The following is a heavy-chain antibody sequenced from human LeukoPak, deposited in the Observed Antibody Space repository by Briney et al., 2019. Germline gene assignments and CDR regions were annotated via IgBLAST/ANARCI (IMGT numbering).Heavy chain of an antibody. CDR2: IYPGDSDT. CDR3: ASIRSIDGNWFDP. D-gene: IGHD6-6*01. V-gene: IGHV5-51*01. Sequence: GESLKISWKGSGYSFTSYWIGWVRQMPGKGLELMVIIYPGDSDTRYSPSFQGQVTISADKSISTAYLQWSSLKASDTAMYYCASIRSIDGNWFDPWGQGTLVTVSS. J-gene: IGHJ5*02. CDR1: GYSFTSYW.